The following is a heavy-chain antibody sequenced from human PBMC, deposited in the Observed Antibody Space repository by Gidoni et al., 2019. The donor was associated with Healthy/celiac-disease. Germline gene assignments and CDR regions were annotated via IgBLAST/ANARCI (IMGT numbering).Heavy chain of an antibody. CDR2: IYYSGNT. D-gene: IGHD3-16*02. J-gene: IGHJ4*02. CDR3: ARHPEMIGGVIV. V-gene: IGHV4-39*01. Sequence: QLQLQESGPGLVKPSETLSLTCTVSGGSISGSSYYWGWIRQPPGKGLEWIGNIYYSGNTYYNPSLKSRVTISVDTSKNQFSLNLNSVTAADTAVYYCARHPEMIGGVIVWGQGTLVTVSS. CDR1: GGSISGSSYY.